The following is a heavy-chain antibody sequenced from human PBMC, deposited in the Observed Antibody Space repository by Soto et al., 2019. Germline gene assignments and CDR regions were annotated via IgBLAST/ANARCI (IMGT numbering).Heavy chain of an antibody. V-gene: IGHV3-23*01. D-gene: IGHD2-15*01. CDR2: ISDNGART. CDR3: AKSNGYCTGGNCYTFDY. CDR1: GFPLSSYA. Sequence: PGGSLRLSCAASGFPLSSYAMSWVRQSPGKGLECVSGISDNGARTNYADSVKGRFTISRDNSKNTVYLQMNSLRAEDTAVYYCAKSNGYCTGGNCYTFDYWGQGTLVTVS. J-gene: IGHJ4*02.